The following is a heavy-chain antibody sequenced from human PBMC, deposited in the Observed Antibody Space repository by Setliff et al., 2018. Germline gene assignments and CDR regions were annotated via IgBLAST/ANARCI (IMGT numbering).Heavy chain of an antibody. J-gene: IGHJ4*02. CDR3: ARGRIAAALYYFDY. D-gene: IGHD6-13*01. CDR1: GGSFSGYN. CDR2: INHSGST. Sequence: SETLSLTCAVYGGSFSGYNWSWIRQPPGKGLEWMGEINHSGSTNYNPSLKSGVTISVDPSKNQFSLKLSSVTAADTAVYYCARGRIAAALYYFDYWGQGTLVTVSS. V-gene: IGHV4-34*01.